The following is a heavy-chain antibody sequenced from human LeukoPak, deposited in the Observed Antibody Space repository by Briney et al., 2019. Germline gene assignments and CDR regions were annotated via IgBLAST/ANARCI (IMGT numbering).Heavy chain of an antibody. CDR3: AGYYASGVSAYDYFGMDV. CDR1: GFSISSGYY. V-gene: IGHV4-38-2*01. Sequence: SETLSLTCAVSGFSISSGYYWGWIRQPPGKGREWIGSMSHNRGTYYNSSLKSRVTTSMDTSKNQFSLRLSSVTAADTAVYYCAGYYASGVSAYDYFGMDVWGKGTTVTVSS. D-gene: IGHD3-10*01. J-gene: IGHJ6*04. CDR2: MSHNRGT.